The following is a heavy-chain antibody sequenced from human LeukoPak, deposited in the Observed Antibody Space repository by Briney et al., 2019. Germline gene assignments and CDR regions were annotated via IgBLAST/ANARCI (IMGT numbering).Heavy chain of an antibody. Sequence: GGSLRLSCAASGFTFSDYWMHWVRQAAGKGLVWVSRIISDGSSATYADSVKGRFTISRDNAKNSLYLQMSNLRAEDTAVYFCARGGGLDVWGQGATVTVSS. CDR2: IISDGSSA. D-gene: IGHD3-16*01. CDR3: ARGGGLDV. V-gene: IGHV3-74*01. J-gene: IGHJ6*02. CDR1: GFTFSDYW.